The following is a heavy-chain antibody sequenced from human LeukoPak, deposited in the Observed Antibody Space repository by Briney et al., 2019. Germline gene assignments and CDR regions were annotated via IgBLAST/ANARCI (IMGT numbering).Heavy chain of an antibody. CDR2: INHSGST. Sequence: SETLSLTCAVYGGSFSGYYWSWIRQPPGKGLEWIGEINHSGSTNYNPSLKSRVTISVDTSKNQFSLKLSSVTAADTAVYYCAKCMYQWLVNNGFDPWGQGTLVTVSS. V-gene: IGHV4-34*01. D-gene: IGHD6-19*01. CDR3: AKCMYQWLVNNGFDP. J-gene: IGHJ5*02. CDR1: GGSFSGYY.